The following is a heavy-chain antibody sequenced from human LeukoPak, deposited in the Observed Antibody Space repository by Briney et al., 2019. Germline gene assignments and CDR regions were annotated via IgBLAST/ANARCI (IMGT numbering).Heavy chain of an antibody. Sequence: SETLSLTCTVSGGSISSYYWSCIRQPAGKGLEWIGRIYTSGSTNYNPSLKSRVTMSVDTSKNQFSLKLSSVTAADTAVYYCARDLGYSSGWTYWYFDLWGRGTLVTVSS. CDR2: IYTSGST. D-gene: IGHD6-19*01. V-gene: IGHV4-4*07. CDR3: ARDLGYSSGWTYWYFDL. J-gene: IGHJ2*01. CDR1: GGSISSYY.